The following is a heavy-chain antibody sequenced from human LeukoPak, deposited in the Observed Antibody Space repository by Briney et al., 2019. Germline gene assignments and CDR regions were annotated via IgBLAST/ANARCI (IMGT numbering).Heavy chain of an antibody. V-gene: IGHV3-7*03. CDR1: GFTFSSSW. D-gene: IGHD6-19*01. J-gene: IGHJ4*02. CDR2: IKHDGTEK. CDR3: ARRSGIAVAGAFDY. Sequence: GGSLRLSCAASGFTFSSSWMSWVRQAPGKGLEWVANIKHDGTEKYCVDSVKGRFTISRDNAKNSLYLQMNSLRAEDTAVYYCARRSGIAVAGAFDYWGQGTLVTVSS.